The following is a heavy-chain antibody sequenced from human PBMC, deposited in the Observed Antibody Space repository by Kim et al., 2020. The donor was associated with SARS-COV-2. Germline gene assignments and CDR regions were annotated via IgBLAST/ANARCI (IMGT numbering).Heavy chain of an antibody. J-gene: IGHJ5*02. CDR2: ISSSGSTI. V-gene: IGHV3-48*03. D-gene: IGHD5-18*01. Sequence: GGSLRLSCAASGFTFSSYEMNWVRQAPGKGLEWVSYISSSGSTIYYADSVKGRFTISRDNAKNSLYLQMNSLRAEDTAVYYCARSGSYGYGYNWFDPWGQGTLVTVSS. CDR1: GFTFSSYE. CDR3: ARSGSYGYGYNWFDP.